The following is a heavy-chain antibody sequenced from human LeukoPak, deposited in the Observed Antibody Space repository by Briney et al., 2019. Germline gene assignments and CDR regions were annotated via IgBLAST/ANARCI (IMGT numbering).Heavy chain of an antibody. V-gene: IGHV3-20*04. J-gene: IGHJ4*02. CDR2: INWNGGST. CDR1: GFTFDDYG. CDR3: ARVMITFGGVIVPFDY. Sequence: GGFLRLSCAASGFTFDDYGMSWVRQAPGKGLEWVSGINWNGGSTGYADSVKGRFTISRDNAKNSLYLQMNSLRAEDTALYYCARVMITFGGVIVPFDYWGQGTLVTVSS. D-gene: IGHD3-16*02.